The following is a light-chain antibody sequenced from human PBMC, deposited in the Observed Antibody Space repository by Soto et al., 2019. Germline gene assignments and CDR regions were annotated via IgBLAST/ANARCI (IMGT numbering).Light chain of an antibody. Sequence: DIQMTQSPSSLYASVGDRVTITCRARQSISSYLNWYQQKPGKAAKLLIYAASSLQSCVPSRYSGRGSGPDFTLTISSLQPQDFATYYCQQSYSPPITFGHGTRLAIK. CDR3: QQSYSPPIT. CDR1: QSISSY. V-gene: IGKV1-39*01. CDR2: AAS. J-gene: IGKJ5*01.